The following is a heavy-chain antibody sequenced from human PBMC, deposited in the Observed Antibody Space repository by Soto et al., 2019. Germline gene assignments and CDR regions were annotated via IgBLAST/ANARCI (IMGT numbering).Heavy chain of an antibody. CDR2: ISSNSAYI. Sequence: GGSLRLSCAASGFTFRSFTMNWVRQAPGKGLEWVSTISSNSAYIYYTDALRGRFTISRDNAKDSLHLQMNSLRAEDTAVYYCTRDASRDSSARGWFDPWGPGTLVTVSS. CDR1: GFTFRSFT. CDR3: TRDASRDSSARGWFDP. D-gene: IGHD6-13*01. J-gene: IGHJ5*02. V-gene: IGHV3-21*01.